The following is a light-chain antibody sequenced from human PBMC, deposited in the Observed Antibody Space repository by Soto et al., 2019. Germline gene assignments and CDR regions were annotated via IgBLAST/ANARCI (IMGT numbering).Light chain of an antibody. CDR3: QLYGISPH. J-gene: IGKJ5*01. CDR2: KAS. CDR1: QSISSW. Sequence: DIHMTQSPSSLSASVGDIFTISCRASQSISSWLAWYKQKPGKAPKLLIYKASTLKSGVPSRLSGSESGTEFTLTINRMQPEDFAVYYCQLYGISPHFGQGTRLEI. V-gene: IGKV1-5*03.